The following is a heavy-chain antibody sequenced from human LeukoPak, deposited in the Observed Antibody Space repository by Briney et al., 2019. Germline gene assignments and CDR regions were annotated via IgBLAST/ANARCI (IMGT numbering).Heavy chain of an antibody. Sequence: SETLSLTCTVSGGSISSGSYYWSWIRQPAGKGLEWIGEINHSGSTNYNPSLKSRVTISVDTSKNQFSLKLSSVTAADTAVYYCARYTKWLVRVAHDYWGQGTLVTVSS. J-gene: IGHJ4*02. CDR3: ARYTKWLVRVAHDY. CDR1: GGSISSGSYY. D-gene: IGHD6-19*01. CDR2: INHSGST. V-gene: IGHV4-61*10.